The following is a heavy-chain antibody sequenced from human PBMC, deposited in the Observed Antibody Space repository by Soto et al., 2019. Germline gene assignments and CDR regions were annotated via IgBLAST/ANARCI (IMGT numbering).Heavy chain of an antibody. CDR1: GFTFSSHE. D-gene: IGHD3-3*01. J-gene: IGHJ4*01. Sequence: GGSLRLSCAASGFTFSSHEMNWVRQAPGKGLEWVSYIDYSGSRTDYAGSVKGRFTISRDNAKNSLYLQMYSLRAEDTAIYYCVRDRTLLVPTSIDYWGHGTLVTVSS. V-gene: IGHV3-48*03. CDR2: IDYSGSRT. CDR3: VRDRTLLVPTSIDY.